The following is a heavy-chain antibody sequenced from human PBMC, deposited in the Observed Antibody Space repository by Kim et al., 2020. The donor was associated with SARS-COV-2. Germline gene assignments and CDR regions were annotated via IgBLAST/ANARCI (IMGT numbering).Heavy chain of an antibody. CDR2: IYYSGST. D-gene: IGHD3-9*01. V-gene: IGHV4-31*03. J-gene: IGHJ6*02. CDR1: GGSISSGGYY. Sequence: SETLSLTCTVSGGSISSGGYYWSWIRQHPGKGLEWIGYIYYSGSTYYNPSLKSRVTISVDTSKNQFSLKLSSVTAADTAVYYCARDMRGFLGDILSGDYYYYGMDVWGQGTTVTVSS. CDR3: ARDMRGFLGDILSGDYYYYGMDV.